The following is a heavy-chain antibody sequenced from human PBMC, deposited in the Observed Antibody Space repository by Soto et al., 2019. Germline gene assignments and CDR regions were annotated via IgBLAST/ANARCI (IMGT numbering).Heavy chain of an antibody. CDR1: GFTFSSYA. CDR3: ATSGEGGYDYIWGSYHHRPRGDAFDI. J-gene: IGHJ3*02. D-gene: IGHD3-16*02. CDR2: ISGSGGST. V-gene: IGHV3-23*01. Sequence: EVQLLESGGGLVQPGGSLRLSCAASGFTFSSYAMSWVRQAPGKGLEWVSAISGSGGSTYYADSVKGRFTISRDNSKNTLYLQMNSLRAEDTAVYYCATSGEGGYDYIWGSYHHRPRGDAFDIWGQGTMVTVSS.